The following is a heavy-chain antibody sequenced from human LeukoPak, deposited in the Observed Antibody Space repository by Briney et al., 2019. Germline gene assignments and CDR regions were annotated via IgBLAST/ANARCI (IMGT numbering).Heavy chain of an antibody. Sequence: SETLSLTCTVSGGSISSYYWGWIRQPPGKGLGWIGYIYYSGSTNSNPSLKGRVTISVDTSKNQFSLKLSSVTAADTAVYYCARGGSGAWKFDYWGQGTLVTVSS. D-gene: IGHD7-27*01. J-gene: IGHJ4*02. CDR1: GGSISSYY. V-gene: IGHV4-59*01. CDR3: ARGGSGAWKFDY. CDR2: IYYSGST.